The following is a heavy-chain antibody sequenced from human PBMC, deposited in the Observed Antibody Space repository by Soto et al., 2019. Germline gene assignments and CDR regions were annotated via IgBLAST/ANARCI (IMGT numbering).Heavy chain of an antibody. CDR2: ISYSGST. J-gene: IGHJ4*02. V-gene: IGHV4-59*08. Sequence: QVQLQESGPGLVKPSETLSLTCTVSGGSISSYYWSWIRQPPGKGLEWIGYISYSGSTNYNPSLKSRVTRSGDTSENQFSLKLSSVTAADTAVYYCARRGPIAGKTIFDYWGQGTLVTVSS. CDR3: ARRGPIAGKTIFDY. D-gene: IGHD6-13*01. CDR1: GGSISSYY.